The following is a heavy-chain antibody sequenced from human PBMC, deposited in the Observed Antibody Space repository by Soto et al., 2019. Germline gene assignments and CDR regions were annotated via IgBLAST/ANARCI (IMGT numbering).Heavy chain of an antibody. Sequence: QDQLVQSGAEVKKPGSSVTVSCKASGGPFSSHTFSWVRQAPGQGLEWMGRIIPALGTATYAQKFQGRVTITADESATTVYMELNSLRSEDTAVYYCARPDFGDYWYFDLWGRGTLVTVCS. CDR1: GGPFSSHT. CDR3: ARPDFGDYWYFDL. D-gene: IGHD4-17*01. V-gene: IGHV1-69*08. CDR2: IIPALGTA. J-gene: IGHJ2*01.